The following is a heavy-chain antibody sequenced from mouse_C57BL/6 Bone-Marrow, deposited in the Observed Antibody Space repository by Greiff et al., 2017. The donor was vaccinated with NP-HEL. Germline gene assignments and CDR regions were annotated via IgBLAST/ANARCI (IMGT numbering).Heavy chain of an antibody. D-gene: IGHD3-2*02. V-gene: IGHV1-55*01. CDR1: GYTFTSYW. Sequence: VKLMESGAELVKPGASVKMSCKASGYTFTSYWITWVKQRPGQGLEWIGDIYPGSGSTNYNEKFKSKATLTVDTSSSTAYMQLSSLTSEDSAVYYCASSGYVLDYFDYWGQGTTLTVSS. CDR3: ASSGYVLDYFDY. J-gene: IGHJ2*01. CDR2: IYPGSGST.